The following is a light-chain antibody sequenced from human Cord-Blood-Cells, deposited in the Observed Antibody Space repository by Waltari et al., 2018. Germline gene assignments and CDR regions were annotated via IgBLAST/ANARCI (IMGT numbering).Light chain of an antibody. Sequence: QSVLTQPPSASGTPGQRVTISCSGSSSNIGSNTVNWYQQLPGTAPNLLIYSNKQRPSGVPDRFSGSKSGTSASLAISGLQSEDEADYYCAAWDDSLNGVFGGGTKLTVL. CDR1: SSNIGSNT. CDR3: AAWDDSLNGV. J-gene: IGLJ3*02. CDR2: SNK. V-gene: IGLV1-44*01.